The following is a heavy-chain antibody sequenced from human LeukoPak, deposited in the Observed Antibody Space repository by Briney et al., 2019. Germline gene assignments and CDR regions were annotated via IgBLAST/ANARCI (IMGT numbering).Heavy chain of an antibody. J-gene: IGHJ3*02. D-gene: IGHD3-22*01. CDR2: IKEDGSEK. CDR1: GFTFSNYW. Sequence: GGSLRLSCAASGFTFSNYWMSWVRQAPGKGLEWVANIKEDGSEKYYVDSVKGRFTISRDNAKNSLYLQMNNLRAEDTAVYYCARESPYYYDSPDAFDIWGQGTMVTVSS. CDR3: ARESPYYYDSPDAFDI. V-gene: IGHV3-7*03.